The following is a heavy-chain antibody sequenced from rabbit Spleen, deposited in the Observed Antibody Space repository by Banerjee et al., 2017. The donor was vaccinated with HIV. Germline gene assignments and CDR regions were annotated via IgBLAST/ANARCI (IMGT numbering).Heavy chain of an antibody. CDR1: GFSFSSTYY. Sequence: QSLEESGGDLVKPGTSLTLTCTASGFSFSSTYYMCWVRQAPGKGLEWIGCINTGSGSTWYASWAKGRFTISKSTSLNTVTLQMTNLTGADTATYFCARDLPDIIGWNFGFWGQGTLVTVS. CDR2: INTGSGST. V-gene: IGHV1S40*01. J-gene: IGHJ3*01. CDR3: ARDLPDIIGWNFGF. D-gene: IGHD1-1*01.